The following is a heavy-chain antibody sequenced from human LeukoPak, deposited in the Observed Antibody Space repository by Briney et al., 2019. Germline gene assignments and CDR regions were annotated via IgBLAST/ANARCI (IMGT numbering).Heavy chain of an antibody. D-gene: IGHD2-2*01. CDR2: INPNSGGT. CDR3: VGGYCSSTSCYAGNY. J-gene: IGHJ4*02. V-gene: IGHV1-2*02. Sequence: ASVKVSCKASGYTFTGYYMHWVRQAPGQGLEWMGWINPNSGGTNYAQKFQGRVTMTRDTSISTAYMELSRLRSDDTAVYYCVGGYCSSTSCYAGNYWGQGTLVTVSS. CDR1: GYTFTGYY.